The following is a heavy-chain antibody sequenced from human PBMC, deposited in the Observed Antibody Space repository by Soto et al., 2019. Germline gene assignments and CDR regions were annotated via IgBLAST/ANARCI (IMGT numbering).Heavy chain of an antibody. CDR3: ARVMVSWVTRRYYYYMDV. D-gene: IGHD3-10*01. CDR2: INHSGST. V-gene: IGHV4-39*07. Sequence: SETLSLTCAVSGGSFSSSSYYWVWIPQPPGQGLEWIGEINHSGSTNYNPSLKSRATISVDTSKNQFSLKLSSVTAADTAVYYCARVMVSWVTRRYYYYMDVWGKGTTVTVSS. CDR1: GGSFSSSSYY. J-gene: IGHJ6*03.